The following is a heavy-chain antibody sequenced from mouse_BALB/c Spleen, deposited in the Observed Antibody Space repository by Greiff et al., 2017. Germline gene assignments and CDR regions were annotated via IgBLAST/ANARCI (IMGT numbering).Heavy chain of an antibody. V-gene: IGHV3-8*02. CDR2: ISYSGST. D-gene: IGHD2-3*01. CDR3: ARFSDGYYGHYYAMDY. Sequence: EVQVVESGPSLVKPSQTLSLTCSVTGDSITSGYWNWIRKFPGNKLEYMGYISYSGSTYYNPSLKSRISITRDTSKNQYYLQLNSVTTEDTATYYCARFSDGYYGHYYAMDYWGQGTSVTVSS. CDR1: GDSITSGY. J-gene: IGHJ4*01.